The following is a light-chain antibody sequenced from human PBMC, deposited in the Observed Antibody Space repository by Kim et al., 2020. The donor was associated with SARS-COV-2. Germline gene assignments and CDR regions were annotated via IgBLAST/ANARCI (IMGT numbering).Light chain of an antibody. CDR1: QTVGRNY. Sequence: NVLTQSPGTLSLSPGERATLSCRASQTVGRNYLAWYQQKPGQAPRLLIHGASTRATGIPDRFSGSGSGTDFSLTISRLEPEDFTVYYCQQYASAPNTFGQGTRLEIK. CDR2: GAS. CDR3: QQYASAPNT. J-gene: IGKJ5*01. V-gene: IGKV3-20*01.